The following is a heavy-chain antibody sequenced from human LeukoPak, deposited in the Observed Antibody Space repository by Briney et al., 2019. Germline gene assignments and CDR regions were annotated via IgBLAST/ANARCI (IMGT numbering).Heavy chain of an antibody. CDR2: IRTTAEGAKYA. CDR1: GFSFTDYP. J-gene: IGHJ4*02. V-gene: IGHV3-48*02. D-gene: IGHD3-9*01. Sequence: GVSLRLSCAPSGFSFTDYPMNWVRQAPGKGLEWISNIRTTAEGAKYAYYADSVKGRVTISRDDGKNTLYLHMNSLRDDDTAVYYCATDQRYAFDYWGQGILVTVSS. CDR3: ATDQRYAFDY.